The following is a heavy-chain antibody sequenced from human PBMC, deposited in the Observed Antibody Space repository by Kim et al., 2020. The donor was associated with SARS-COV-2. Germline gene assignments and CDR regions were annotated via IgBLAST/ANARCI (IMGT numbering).Heavy chain of an antibody. CDR3: AKVAVLLWFGELDV. D-gene: IGHD3-10*01. V-gene: IGHV3-23*01. Sequence: AASVKGPFTISRDNSKNKLYLKMTSLRAEDTAVYYCAKVAVLLWFGELDVWGQGTTVTVSS. J-gene: IGHJ6*02.